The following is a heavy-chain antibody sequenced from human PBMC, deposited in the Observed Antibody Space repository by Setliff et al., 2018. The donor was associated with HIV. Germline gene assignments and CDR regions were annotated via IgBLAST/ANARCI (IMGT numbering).Heavy chain of an antibody. Sequence: ETLSLTCTVSGGSISTYYWSWIRQSPGKGLEWIGYIYYSGSTKYNPSLKSRLTISVDTSKNQFSLKLSAVTAADPAVYYCARGGRSLAAQTWFDPWGPGTLVTVSS. CDR2: IYYSGST. D-gene: IGHD6-6*01. CDR3: ARGGRSLAAQTWFDP. J-gene: IGHJ5*02. V-gene: IGHV4-59*12. CDR1: GGSISTYY.